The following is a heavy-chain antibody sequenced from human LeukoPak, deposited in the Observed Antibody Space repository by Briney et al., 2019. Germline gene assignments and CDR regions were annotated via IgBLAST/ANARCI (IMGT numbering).Heavy chain of an antibody. V-gene: IGHV4-59*04. CDR1: GGSISSYY. CDR3: AGDCSSTSCPEYFQH. CDR2: IYHSGST. J-gene: IGHJ1*01. Sequence: SETLSLTCTVSGGSISSYYWSWIRQPPGKGLEWIGYIYHSGSTYYNPSLKSRVTISVDRSKNQFSLKLSSVTAADTAVYYCAGDCSSTSCPEYFQHWGQGTLVTVSS. D-gene: IGHD2-2*01.